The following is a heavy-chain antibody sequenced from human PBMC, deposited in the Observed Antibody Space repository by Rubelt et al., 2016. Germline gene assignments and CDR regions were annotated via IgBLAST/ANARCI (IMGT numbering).Heavy chain of an antibody. CDR3: ARDSAGFDY. CDR1: GGSFSGYY. CDR2: ISYTGST. Sequence: QVQLQQWGAGLLKPSETLSLTCAVYGGSFSGYYWSWIRQPPGKGLEWIGYISYTGSTKYSHSLKSRVAISVDTSKNQFSLVLCSLTAADTAVYCCARDSAGFDYWRQGTLVTVSS. J-gene: IGHJ4*02. V-gene: IGHV4-34*11. D-gene: IGHD6-13*01.